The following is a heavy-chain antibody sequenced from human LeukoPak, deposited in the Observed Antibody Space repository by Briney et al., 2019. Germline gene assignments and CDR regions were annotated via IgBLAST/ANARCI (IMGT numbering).Heavy chain of an antibody. V-gene: IGHV1-2*02. J-gene: IGHJ4*02. CDR2: INPNSGGT. CDR3: ARSDASAWKDY. D-gene: IGHD6-19*01. CDR1: GYPFTRYG. Sequence: ASVKVSCKASGYPFTRYGISWVRQAPGQGLEWMGWINPNSGGTNYAQKFQGRVTMTRDTSIGTAYMELTRLGSDDTAVYYCARSDASAWKDYWGQGTLVTVSS.